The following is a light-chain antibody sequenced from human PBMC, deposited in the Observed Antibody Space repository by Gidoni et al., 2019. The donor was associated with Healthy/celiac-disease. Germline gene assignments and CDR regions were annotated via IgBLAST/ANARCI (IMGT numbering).Light chain of an antibody. CDR1: QSVSSSY. Sequence: EIVLTQSPGTLSLSPWERATLSCRASQSVSSSYLAWYQQKPGQAPRLLSCGASSRATGIPDRFSGSGSGTDFTLTISRLEPEDFAVYYCQQYGSSPYTFGQGTKLEIK. J-gene: IGKJ2*01. CDR3: QQYGSSPYT. CDR2: GAS. V-gene: IGKV3-20*01.